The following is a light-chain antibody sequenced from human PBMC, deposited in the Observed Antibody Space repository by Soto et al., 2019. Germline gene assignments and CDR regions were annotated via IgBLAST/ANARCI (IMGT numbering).Light chain of an antibody. V-gene: IGKV3-20*01. CDR1: QSVSSSY. J-gene: IGKJ5*01. CDR3: QQYGSSPPSIT. Sequence: EIVLTQSPGTLSLSPGERATLSCRASQSVSSSYLAWYQQKPGQAPRLLIYGASSRATGITDRFSGSGSATDFTLTISRLEPEDFAVYYCQQYGSSPPSITFGQGTRLEIK. CDR2: GAS.